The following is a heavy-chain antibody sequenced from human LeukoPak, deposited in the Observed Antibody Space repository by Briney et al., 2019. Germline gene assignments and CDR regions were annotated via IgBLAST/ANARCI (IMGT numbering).Heavy chain of an antibody. CDR1: GGSISSYY. Sequence: SETLSLTCTVSGGSISSYYWSWIRQPAGKGLEWIGRIYTSGSTNYNPSLKSRVTMSVDTSKNQFSLKLSSVTAADTAVYYCARSPLIAAAGTVGYGMDVWGQGTTVTVSS. CDR2: IYTSGST. J-gene: IGHJ6*02. CDR3: ARSPLIAAAGTVGYGMDV. V-gene: IGHV4-4*07. D-gene: IGHD6-13*01.